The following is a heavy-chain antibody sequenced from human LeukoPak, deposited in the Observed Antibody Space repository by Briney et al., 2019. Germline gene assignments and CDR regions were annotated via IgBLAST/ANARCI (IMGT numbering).Heavy chain of an antibody. D-gene: IGHD3-9*01. CDR2: IYYSGST. V-gene: IGHV4-59*01. Sequence: SETLSLTCTVSGGSISSYHWSWIRQPPGKGLEWIGYIYYSGSTNYNPSLKSRVTISVDTSKNQFSLKLSSVTAADTAVYYCARAILRYFDWSTDAFDIWGQGTMVTVSS. CDR1: GGSISSYH. CDR3: ARAILRYFDWSTDAFDI. J-gene: IGHJ3*02.